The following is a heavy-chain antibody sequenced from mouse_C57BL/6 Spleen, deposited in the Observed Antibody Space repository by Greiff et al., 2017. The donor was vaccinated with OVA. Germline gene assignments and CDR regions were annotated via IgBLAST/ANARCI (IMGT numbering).Heavy chain of an antibody. Sequence: EVQLQQSGPVLVKPGASVKMSCKASGYTFTDYYMHWVKQSHGKSLEWIGVINPYNGGTSYNQKFKGKATLTVDKSSSTAYMELNSLTSEDSAVYYCARETTVEGFAYWGQGTLVTVSA. V-gene: IGHV1-19*01. CDR1: GYTFTDYY. D-gene: IGHD1-1*01. CDR2: INPYNGGT. J-gene: IGHJ3*01. CDR3: ARETTVEGFAY.